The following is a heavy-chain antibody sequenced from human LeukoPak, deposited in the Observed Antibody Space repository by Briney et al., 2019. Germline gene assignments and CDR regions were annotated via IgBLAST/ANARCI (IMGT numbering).Heavy chain of an antibody. CDR3: ARVRGYGYSGYDSDY. V-gene: IGHV4-59*01. D-gene: IGHD5-12*01. CDR1: GGSISSYY. J-gene: IGHJ4*02. Sequence: SQTLSLTCTVSGGSISSYYWSWIRQPPGKGLEWIGYIYYSGSTNYNPSLKSRVTISVDTSKNQFSLKLSSVTAADTAVYYCARVRGYGYSGYDSDYWGQGTLVTVSS. CDR2: IYYSGST.